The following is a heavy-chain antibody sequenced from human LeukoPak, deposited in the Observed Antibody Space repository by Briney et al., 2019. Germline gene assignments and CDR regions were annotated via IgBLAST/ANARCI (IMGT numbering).Heavy chain of an antibody. D-gene: IGHD3-10*01. V-gene: IGHV3-48*04. CDR1: GFTFSTYS. Sequence: GGSLRLSCATSGFTFSTYSMNWVRQAPGKGLEWVSYISTSGRSIYYADSVKGRFTISRDNPKNSLYLQMNSLRAEDTAVYYCAGTNYYGSGSAEYFQHWGQGTLVTVSS. J-gene: IGHJ1*01. CDR3: AGTNYYGSGSAEYFQH. CDR2: ISTSGRSI.